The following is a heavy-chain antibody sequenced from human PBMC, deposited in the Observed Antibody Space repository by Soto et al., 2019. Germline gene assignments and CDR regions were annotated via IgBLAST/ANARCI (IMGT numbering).Heavy chain of an antibody. Sequence: PGESLKISCKGSGYSFTNHWIGWVRQMPGKGLEWMAIINPTDSDTRYSPSFQGQVTISADKPISTAYLQWSSLKASDTAMYYCVRPDSTGYYVYWGQGTLVTVSS. D-gene: IGHD3-22*01. CDR3: VRPDSTGYYVY. J-gene: IGHJ4*02. CDR2: INPTDSDT. CDR1: GYSFTNHW. V-gene: IGHV5-51*01.